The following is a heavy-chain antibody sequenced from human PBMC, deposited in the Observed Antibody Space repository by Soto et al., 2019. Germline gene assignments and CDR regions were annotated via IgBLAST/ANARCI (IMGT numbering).Heavy chain of an antibody. D-gene: IGHD6-25*01. CDR1: GGSISSYY. J-gene: IGHJ4*02. CDR2: IYYSGST. CDR3: ASLYGFSGFDY. Sequence: QVQLQESGPGLVKPSETLSLTCTVSGGSISSYYWSWIRQPPGKGLEWIGYIYYSGSTNYNPSLTSRVTIAVDTSKNRFSLKLSSVTAADTAVYYCASLYGFSGFDYWGQGTLVTVSS. V-gene: IGHV4-59*08.